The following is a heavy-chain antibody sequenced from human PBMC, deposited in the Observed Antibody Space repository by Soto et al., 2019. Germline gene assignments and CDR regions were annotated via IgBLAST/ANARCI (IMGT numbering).Heavy chain of an antibody. D-gene: IGHD2-15*01. CDR1: VYSFTSYG. J-gene: IGHJ3*02. CDR2: ISAYNGNT. V-gene: IGHV1-18*01. Sequence: SVKVSCTASVYSFTSYGISWVRQAPGQGLEWMGWISAYNGNTNYAQKLQGRVTMTTDTSTSTAYMELRSLRSDDTAVYYCARGGLGGSWYSQAFDIWGKGTMVTVSS. CDR3: ARGGLGGSWYSQAFDI.